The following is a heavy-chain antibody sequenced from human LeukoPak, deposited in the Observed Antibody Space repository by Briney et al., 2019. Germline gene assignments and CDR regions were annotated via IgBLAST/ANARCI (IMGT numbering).Heavy chain of an antibody. V-gene: IGHV3-7*01. CDR3: VRDRGWLSNPGYFDY. CDR1: GFTFSTYW. J-gene: IGHJ4*02. CDR2: INPDGSEK. D-gene: IGHD3-22*01. Sequence: GRSLRLSCAASGFTFSTYWMSWVRQAPGKGLECVANINPDGSEKYYVDSVKGRFTISRDNAKNSLYLQMNSLRAEDTAVYYCVRDRGWLSNPGYFDYWGRGTLVTV.